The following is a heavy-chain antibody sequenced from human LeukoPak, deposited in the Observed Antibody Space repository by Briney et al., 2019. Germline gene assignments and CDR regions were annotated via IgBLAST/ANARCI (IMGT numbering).Heavy chain of an antibody. J-gene: IGHJ4*02. Sequence: PGGSLRLSCAASGFALSSYTMNWVRQAQGKGLERVSTISACSAFIHYADSVKGRFTVSRDNAKSSLFLQMDRLSVEDTAIYYCARESATSSFSFESWGQGVLVPVS. CDR2: ISACSAFI. CDR3: ARESATSSFSFES. D-gene: IGHD5-12*01. V-gene: IGHV3-21*01. CDR1: GFALSSYT.